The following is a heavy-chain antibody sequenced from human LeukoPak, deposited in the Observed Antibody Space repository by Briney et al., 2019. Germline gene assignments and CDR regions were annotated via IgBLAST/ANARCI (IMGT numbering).Heavy chain of an antibody. CDR3: ARDRDYGSGSYDY. CDR1: GGSFSGYY. CDR2: INHSGST. V-gene: IGHV4-34*01. D-gene: IGHD3-10*01. Sequence: PSETLSLTCAVYGGSFSGYYWSWIRQPPGKGLEWIGEINHSGSTNYNPSLKSRVTISVDTSKNQFSLKLSSVTAADTAVYYCARDRDYGSGSYDYWGQGSLVTVSS. J-gene: IGHJ4*02.